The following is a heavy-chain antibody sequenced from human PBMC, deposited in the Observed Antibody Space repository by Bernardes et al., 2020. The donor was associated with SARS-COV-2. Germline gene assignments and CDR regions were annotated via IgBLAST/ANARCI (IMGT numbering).Heavy chain of an antibody. CDR3: AKDDDLHYFGSGTYSYGMDV. V-gene: IGHV3-23*01. CDR1: GFNFSTYA. CDR2: IGGSGGST. D-gene: IGHD3-10*01. Sequence: GGSLRLSCAGSGFNFSTYAMSWVRQTPGKGLEWVSGIGGSGGSTYYADSVKGRFTISRDKSKNTLYLQMNSLRAEDTAVYYCAKDDDLHYFGSGTYSYGMDVWGQGTTVAVSS. J-gene: IGHJ6*02.